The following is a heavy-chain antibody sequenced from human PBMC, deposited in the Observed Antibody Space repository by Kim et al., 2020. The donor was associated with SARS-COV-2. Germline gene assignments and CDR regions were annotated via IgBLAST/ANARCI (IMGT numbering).Heavy chain of an antibody. CDR2: INYSGTT. CDR3: ASSVVALGYAMDI. Sequence: SETLSLTCTVAAFSVSSGGYYWSWIRQSPGKGLEWIGYINYSGTTNYNPSVKSRCNISVDTSRNQFSLQLSSVSAADTGVYYCASSVVALGYAMDIWGQRGTGTDSS. V-gene: IGHV4-61*08. D-gene: IGHD2-15*01. CDR1: AFSVSSGGYY. J-gene: IGHJ6*02.